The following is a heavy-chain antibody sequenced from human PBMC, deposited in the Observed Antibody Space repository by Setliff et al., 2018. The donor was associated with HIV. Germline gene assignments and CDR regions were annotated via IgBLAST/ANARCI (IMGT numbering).Heavy chain of an antibody. Sequence: GGSLRLSCSVSGFTFSDNYMGWIRLAPGKGLEWISSISHSSSPRHYADSVKGRFTISRDNAKNSLYLEMNRLRADDTAVYFRARVITVLRSSDWSYYFDYWGQGTLVTVSS. D-gene: IGHD3-9*01. CDR1: GFTFSDNY. CDR3: ARVITVLRSSDWSYYFDY. CDR2: ISHSSSPR. V-gene: IGHV3-11*01. J-gene: IGHJ4*02.